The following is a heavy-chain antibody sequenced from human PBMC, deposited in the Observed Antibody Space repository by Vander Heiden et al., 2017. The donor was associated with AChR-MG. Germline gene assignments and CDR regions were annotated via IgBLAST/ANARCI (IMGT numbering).Heavy chain of an antibody. Sequence: QVQLVQSGAEVKMPGASVKVSCKASGYTFTNYPIHWVRQAPGQRLEWMGWINTGDGNTGAAQKFQGGVTITRDTPASTVYMELSSLRSEDTAVYYCARVDLSFGIDYWCRGTLVTVSS. J-gene: IGHJ4*02. CDR1: GYTFTNYP. CDR3: ARVDLSFGIDY. D-gene: IGHD3-16*01. CDR2: INTGDGNT. V-gene: IGHV1-3*04.